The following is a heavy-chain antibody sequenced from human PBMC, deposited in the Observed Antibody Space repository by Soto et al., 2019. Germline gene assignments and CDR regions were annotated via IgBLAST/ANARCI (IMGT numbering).Heavy chain of an antibody. CDR2: IDYSGNT. J-gene: IGHJ4*02. CDR1: GDSISSGDYY. V-gene: IGHV4-30-4*01. CDR3: ARGNDYGDYFDY. Sequence: QVQLQESGPGLMKPSQTLSLTCTVSGDSISSGDYYWTWVRQPPGKGLEWIGYIDYSGNTYYNPSLKSRVNISVDTSKNQFSLRLSSVTAADTAVYYCARGNDYGDYFDYWGQGTLATVSS. D-gene: IGHD4-17*01.